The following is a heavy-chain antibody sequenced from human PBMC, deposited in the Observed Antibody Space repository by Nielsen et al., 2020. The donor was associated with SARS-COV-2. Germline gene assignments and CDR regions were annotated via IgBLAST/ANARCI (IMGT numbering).Heavy chain of an antibody. J-gene: IGHJ4*02. Sequence: GGSLRLSCTASGFTFGDYAMSWFRQAPGKGLEWVGFIRSKAYGGTTEYAASVKGRFTISRDDSKSIAYLQMNSLKTEDTAVYYCTRDRPYSSSHFDYWGQGTLVTVSS. D-gene: IGHD6-6*01. V-gene: IGHV3-49*03. CDR1: GFTFGDYA. CDR2: IRSKAYGGTT. CDR3: TRDRPYSSSHFDY.